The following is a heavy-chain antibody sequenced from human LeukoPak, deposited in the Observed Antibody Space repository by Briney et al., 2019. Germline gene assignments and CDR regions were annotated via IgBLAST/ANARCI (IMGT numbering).Heavy chain of an antibody. CDR3: ARDLITMVRGALTD. D-gene: IGHD3-10*01. V-gene: IGHV4-30-2*01. J-gene: IGHJ4*02. CDR2: IYHSGST. CDR1: GGSISSGGYY. Sequence: PSETLSLTCTVSGGSISSGGYYWSWIRQPPGKGLEWIGYIYHSGSTYYNPSLKSRVTISVDRSKNQFSLKLSSVTAADTAVYYCARDLITMVRGALTDWGQGTLVTVSS.